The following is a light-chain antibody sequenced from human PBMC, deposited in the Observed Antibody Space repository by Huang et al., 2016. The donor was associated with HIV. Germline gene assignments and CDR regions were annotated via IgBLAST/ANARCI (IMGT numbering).Light chain of an antibody. J-gene: IGKJ4*01. CDR1: QSISSY. CDR2: AAS. V-gene: IGKV1-39*01. Sequence: DIQMTQSPSSLSASVGDRVTITCRASQSISSYLNWYQQKPGKAPKLLIYAASSLQSGVPSRFSGSGSGTDFTLTINSLQPEDFATYYCQQSYNTPLLTFGGGTKVEIK. CDR3: QQSYNTPLLT.